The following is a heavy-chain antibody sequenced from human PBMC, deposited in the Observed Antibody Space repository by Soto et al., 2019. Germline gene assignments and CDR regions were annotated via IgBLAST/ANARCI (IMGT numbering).Heavy chain of an antibody. CDR1: GFTFSRYW. CDR3: ANSGYSSGWWVYYYCGMDV. CDR2: IKGDGSST. V-gene: IGHV3-74*01. Sequence: PGGSLRLSCAASGFTFSRYWMHWVRQAPGKGLVWVSRIKGDGSSTAYADSVKGRFTISRDNAENTVYLQMNSLRGEDTAVYYCANSGYSSGWWVYYYCGMDVWGQGTTVTVSS. D-gene: IGHD6-19*01. J-gene: IGHJ6*02.